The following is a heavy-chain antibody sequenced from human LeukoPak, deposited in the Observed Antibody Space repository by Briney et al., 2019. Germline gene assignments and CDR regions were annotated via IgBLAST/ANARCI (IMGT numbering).Heavy chain of an antibody. J-gene: IGHJ5*02. V-gene: IGHV1-69*04. Sequence: SVKVSCKASGGTFSSYAISWVRQAPGQGLEWMGRIIPILGIANYAQKFQGRVTTTADKSTSTAYMELSSLRSEDTAVYYCARGGDSSGYYYTNWFDPWGQGTLVTVSS. CDR3: ARGGDSSGYYYTNWFDP. D-gene: IGHD3-22*01. CDR2: IIPILGIA. CDR1: GGTFSSYA.